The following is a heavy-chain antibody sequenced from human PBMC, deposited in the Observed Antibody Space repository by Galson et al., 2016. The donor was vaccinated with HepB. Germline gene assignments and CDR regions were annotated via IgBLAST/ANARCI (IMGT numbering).Heavy chain of an antibody. Sequence: SVKVSCKASGYTFTSYALSWVRQAPGQGLEWMGWITTYNGNGKTYCAQRFQGRVTMTTDTSTSTAYMELRRLRSDDTAVYYCAREGSGSVAGPRWFDPWGQGTLVTVSS. CDR3: AREGSGSVAGPRWFDP. J-gene: IGHJ5*02. CDR1: GYTFTSYA. V-gene: IGHV1-18*01. CDR2: ITTYNGNGKT. D-gene: IGHD6-19*01.